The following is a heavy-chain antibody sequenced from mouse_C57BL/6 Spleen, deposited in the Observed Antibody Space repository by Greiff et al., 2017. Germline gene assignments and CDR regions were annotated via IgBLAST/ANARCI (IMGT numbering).Heavy chain of an antibody. CDR3: TRKGNQLGLGFAY. CDR1: GYTFTDYE. V-gene: IGHV1-15*01. D-gene: IGHD4-1*02. Sequence: QVQLQQSGAELVRPGASVTLSCKASGYTFTDYEMHWVKQTPVHGLEWIGAIDPETGGTAYNQKFKGKAILTADKSSSTAYMELRSLTSEDSAVYYCTRKGNQLGLGFAYWGQGTLVTVSA. CDR2: IDPETGGT. J-gene: IGHJ3*01.